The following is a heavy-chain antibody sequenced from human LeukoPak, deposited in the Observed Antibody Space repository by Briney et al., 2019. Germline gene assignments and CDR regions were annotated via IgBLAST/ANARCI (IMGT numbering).Heavy chain of an antibody. J-gene: IGHJ5*02. D-gene: IGHD3/OR15-3a*01. CDR2: FCSGGTT. CDR1: GFNVRSKY. V-gene: IGHV3-53*01. CDR3: ARVSFGPASEWFDP. Sequence: GGSLRLSCAASGFNVRSKYMSWVRQAPGKGLECVSVFCSGGTTAYADSVKGRFTVSIDNSNNTLYLQMNSLRAEDTAVYYCARVSFGPASEWFDPWGQGTLVTVSS.